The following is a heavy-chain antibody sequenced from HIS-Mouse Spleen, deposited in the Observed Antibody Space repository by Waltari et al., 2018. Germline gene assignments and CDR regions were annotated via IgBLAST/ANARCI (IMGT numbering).Heavy chain of an antibody. CDR3: ARDYGDNWFDP. V-gene: IGHV4-39*07. CDR1: GGSISSSSYY. D-gene: IGHD4-17*01. Sequence: QLQLQESGPGLVKPSETLSLTCTVPGGSISSSSYYWGWIRQPPGKGLEWIGSSYYSGSTYYNPSLKSRVTISVDTSKNQFSLKLSSVTAADTAVYYCARDYGDNWFDPWGQGTLVTVSS. CDR2: SYYSGST. J-gene: IGHJ5*02.